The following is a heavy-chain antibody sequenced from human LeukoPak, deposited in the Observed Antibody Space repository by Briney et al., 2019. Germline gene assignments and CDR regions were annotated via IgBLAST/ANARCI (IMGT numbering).Heavy chain of an antibody. Sequence: GGSLRLSCSASGLTVTNAWMNWVRQAPGEGLDWVGRIASKTDGGATDYAAPVKGRFTISRDDSENTLNLQMNSLKTEDTAVYYCTTGIRGDWGQGTLVTVSS. V-gene: IGHV3-15*07. D-gene: IGHD3-10*01. CDR3: TTGIRGD. CDR1: GLTVTNAW. J-gene: IGHJ4*02. CDR2: IASKTDGGAT.